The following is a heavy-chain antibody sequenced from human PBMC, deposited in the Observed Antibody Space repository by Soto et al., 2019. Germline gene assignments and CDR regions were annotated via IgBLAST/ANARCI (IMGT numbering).Heavy chain of an antibody. J-gene: IGHJ6*02. CDR2: IYHSGST. V-gene: IGHV4-4*02. Sequence: PSETLSLTSAVSGVSISSSNLWIWVRQPPGKGLEWIGEIYHSGSTNYNPSLKSRVTISVDKSKNQFSLKLSSVTAADTAVYYCARDNRPMVRGDYYYGMDVWGQGTTVTVSS. CDR1: GVSISSSNL. D-gene: IGHD3-10*01. CDR3: ARDNRPMVRGDYYYGMDV.